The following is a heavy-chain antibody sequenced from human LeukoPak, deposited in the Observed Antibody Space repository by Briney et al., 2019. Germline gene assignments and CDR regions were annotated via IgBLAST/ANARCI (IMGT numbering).Heavy chain of an antibody. J-gene: IGHJ4*02. D-gene: IGHD3-3*01. CDR1: GGTFSSYA. CDR2: INPNSGGT. CDR3: ARREQGYYDFWSGPFDY. V-gene: IGHV1-2*02. Sequence: ASVKVSCKASGGTFSSYAISWVRQAPGQGLEWMGWINPNSGGTNYAQKFQGRVTMTRDTSISTAYMELSRLRSDDTAVYYCARREQGYYDFWSGPFDYWGQGTLVTVSS.